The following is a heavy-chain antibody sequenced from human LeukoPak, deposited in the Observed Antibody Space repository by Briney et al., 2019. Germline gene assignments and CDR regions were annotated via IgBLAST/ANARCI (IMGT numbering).Heavy chain of an antibody. CDR2: INHSGST. CDR3: ARGGGSGGFFDY. D-gene: IGHD6-19*01. CDR1: GGSFSGYY. V-gene: IGHV4-34*01. Sequence: SETLSLTCAVYGGSFSGYYWSWISQPPGKGLEWIGEINHSGSTNYNPYLKSRVTISVDTSKNQFSLKLSSVTAADTAVYYCARGGGSGGFFDYWGQGTLVTVSS. J-gene: IGHJ4*02.